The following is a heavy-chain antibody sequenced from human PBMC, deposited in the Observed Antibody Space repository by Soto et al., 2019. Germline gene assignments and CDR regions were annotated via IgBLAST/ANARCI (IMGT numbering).Heavy chain of an antibody. J-gene: IGHJ5*02. CDR1: GGSINTYY. CDR3: ARDFNFSFDDFADMRENCDP. V-gene: IGHV4-4*07. Sequence: PSATLSPTCTVTGGSINTYYGSWCRKSAVKGLEWIGRVYTTGSPNYNPSLKSRVTTSVDTSRNQFSLSLRSVTAADTAVYYCARDFNFSFDDFADMRENCDPWGQVTRFTVS. CDR2: VYTTGSP. D-gene: IGHD3-3*01.